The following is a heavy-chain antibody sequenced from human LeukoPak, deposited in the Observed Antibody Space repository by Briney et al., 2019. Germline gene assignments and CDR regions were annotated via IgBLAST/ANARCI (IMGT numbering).Heavy chain of an antibody. V-gene: IGHV4-34*01. Sequence: PSQTLSLTCAVYGGSFSGYYWSWIRQPPGKGLEWIGEINHSGSTNYNPSLKSRVTMSVDTSKNQFSLKLSSVTAADTAVYYCARHGGVHFGHWGQGTLVTVFS. J-gene: IGHJ4*02. D-gene: IGHD3-10*01. CDR3: ARHGGVHFGH. CDR2: INHSGST. CDR1: GGSFSGYY.